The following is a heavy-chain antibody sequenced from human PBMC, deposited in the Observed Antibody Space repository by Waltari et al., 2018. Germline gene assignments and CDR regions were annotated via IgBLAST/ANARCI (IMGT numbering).Heavy chain of an antibody. V-gene: IGHV3-30*18. D-gene: IGHD3-22*01. J-gene: IGHJ3*02. CDR3: AKVYSSGYYYVNAFDI. Sequence: QVQLVESGGGVVQPGRSLRLSCAASGFTFSSYGMHWVRQAPGKGLEWVAVIWYDGSNKYYADSVKGGFTISRDNSKNTLYLQMNSLRAEDTAMYYCAKVYSSGYYYVNAFDIWGQGTMVTVSS. CDR2: IWYDGSNK. CDR1: GFTFSSYG.